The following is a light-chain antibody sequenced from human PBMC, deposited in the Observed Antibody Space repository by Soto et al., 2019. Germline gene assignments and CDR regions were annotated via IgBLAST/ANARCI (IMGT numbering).Light chain of an antibody. CDR2: WAS. J-gene: IGKJ3*01. CDR1: QSVLYSSNNKNY. CDR3: HQYYSTPRGLT. Sequence: DIVMTQSPDSLAVSLGERATINCKSSQSVLYSSNNKNYLAWYQQKPGQPPKLLIYWASTRESGVPDRFSGSGSGTEYTLTISSLQAEDVAVYYCHQYYSTPRGLTFGPGTKVDIK. V-gene: IGKV4-1*01.